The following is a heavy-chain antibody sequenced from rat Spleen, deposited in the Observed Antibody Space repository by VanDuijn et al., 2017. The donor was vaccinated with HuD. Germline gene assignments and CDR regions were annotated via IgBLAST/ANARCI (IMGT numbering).Heavy chain of an antibody. J-gene: IGHJ4*01. V-gene: IGHV5-31*01. CDR3: ARPHNYRYVMDV. D-gene: IGHD1-10*01. CDR1: GFTFNNYW. CDR2: ITNTGVST. Sequence: EVQLVESGGGLVQPGRSLKLSCVASGFTFNNYWMTWIRQAPGKGLEWVASITNTGVSTYYSDAVKGRFTISRDTAKSTLYLQMNSLRSEDTATYYCARPHNYRYVMDVWGQGASVTVSS.